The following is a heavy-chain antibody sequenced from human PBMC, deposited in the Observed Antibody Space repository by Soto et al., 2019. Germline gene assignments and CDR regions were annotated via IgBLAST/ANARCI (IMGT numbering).Heavy chain of an antibody. CDR1: GVTISSCA. CDR3: APNCGLTQYPLLVWYFDL. J-gene: IGHJ2*01. D-gene: IGHD2-21*01. Sequence: WVSLTLACPASGVTISSCAMYWCRQAPGKGLEWVSTSSGSGGSTYYSDSVKGRFPLSRAHYTNTLYLKMNSLTGEATAVYYCAPNCGLTQYPLLVWYFDLWGRGTLVTVSS. V-gene: IGHV3-23*01. CDR2: SSGSGGST.